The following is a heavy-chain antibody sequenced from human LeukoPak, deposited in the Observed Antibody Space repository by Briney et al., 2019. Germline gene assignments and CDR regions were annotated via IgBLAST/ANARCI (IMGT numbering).Heavy chain of an antibody. CDR2: IYPGDSDT. J-gene: IGHJ5*02. D-gene: IGHD2-15*01. CDR1: GYNFTNYW. CDR3: ARGYSAASSPPEWFDP. Sequence: GESLKISCKTYGYNFTNYWIAWGRQMPGKGVEYMGIIYPGDSDTRDNPSFQGQFTISANKSLNTAYLQWRTLKASDTAIYYCARGYSAASSPPEWFDPWGQGTLVTVSS. V-gene: IGHV5-51*06.